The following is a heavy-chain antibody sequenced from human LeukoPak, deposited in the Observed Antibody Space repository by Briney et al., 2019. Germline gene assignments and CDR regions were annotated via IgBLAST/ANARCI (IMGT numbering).Heavy chain of an antibody. CDR2: TSSSDAGK. CDR1: GFTFNTYA. Sequence: GGSLRLSCAASGFTFNTYAMSWVRRAPGKGLEWVSATSSSDAGKYYADSVKGRFTISRDNSKNTLYLQMNSLRAEDTAVYYCARSSFRGVLAYDYWGQGTLVTVSS. D-gene: IGHD3-10*01. J-gene: IGHJ4*02. CDR3: ARSSFRGVLAYDY. V-gene: IGHV3-23*01.